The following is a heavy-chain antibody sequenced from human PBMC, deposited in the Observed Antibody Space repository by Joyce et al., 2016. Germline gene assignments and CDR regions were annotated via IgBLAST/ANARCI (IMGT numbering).Heavy chain of an antibody. D-gene: IGHD2-2*01. Sequence: EVQLVQSGAEVKKPGESLKISCKGSGYNFTRHWIGWVRQMPGKGLDWMVFVYPVDSKIRYSRSFEGQGTISADKSINPAYLQWGSLQASDTAMYYCAKMGSFCTGTGCYVDYYFDQWGQGTLVTVSS. CDR2: VYPVDSKI. CDR1: GYNFTRHW. J-gene: IGHJ4*02. V-gene: IGHV5-51*01. CDR3: AKMGSFCTGTGCYVDYYFDQ.